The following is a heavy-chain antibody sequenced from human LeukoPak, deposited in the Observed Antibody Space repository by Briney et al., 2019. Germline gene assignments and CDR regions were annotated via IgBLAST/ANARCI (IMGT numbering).Heavy chain of an antibody. D-gene: IGHD4-23*01. CDR3: AKGGDTVVTPTPL. Sequence: GGSLRLSCVVSGFTFNTYSMSWVRQAPGKGLEWVSAISGSGGSTYYADSVKGRFTISRDNSKNTLYLQMNSLRAEDTAVYYCAKGGDTVVTPTPLWGQGTLVTVSS. CDR1: GFTFNTYS. J-gene: IGHJ4*02. CDR2: ISGSGGST. V-gene: IGHV3-23*01.